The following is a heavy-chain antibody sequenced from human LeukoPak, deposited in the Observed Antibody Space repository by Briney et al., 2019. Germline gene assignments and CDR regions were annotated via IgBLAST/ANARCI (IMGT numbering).Heavy chain of an antibody. Sequence: PGGSLRLSCAASRFGFSVYWMHWVRQAPGKGLVWVSRITGDGGTTNYADSVKGRFTISRDNAKDTLYLQMNSLRAEDTAVYYWARMITINREGEGYFDYWGQGTLVTVSS. CDR1: RFGFSVYW. D-gene: IGHD3-16*01. CDR3: ARMITINREGEGYFDY. V-gene: IGHV3-74*01. J-gene: IGHJ4*02. CDR2: ITGDGGTT.